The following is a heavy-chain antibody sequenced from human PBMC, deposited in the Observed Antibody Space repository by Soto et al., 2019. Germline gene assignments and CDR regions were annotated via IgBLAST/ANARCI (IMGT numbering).Heavy chain of an antibody. Sequence: GESLKISCKGSGYSSTSYWISWVRQMPGKGLEWMGRIDPSDSYTNYSPSFQGHVTISADKSISTAYLQWSSLKASDTAMYYCARHLPTIVVVPAALKGVAYGMDVWGQGTTVTVSS. D-gene: IGHD2-2*01. CDR2: IDPSDSYT. CDR3: ARHLPTIVVVPAALKGVAYGMDV. CDR1: GYSSTSYW. V-gene: IGHV5-10-1*01. J-gene: IGHJ6*02.